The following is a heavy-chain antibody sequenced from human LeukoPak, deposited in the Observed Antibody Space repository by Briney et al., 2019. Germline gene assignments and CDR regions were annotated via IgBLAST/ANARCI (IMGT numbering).Heavy chain of an antibody. D-gene: IGHD3-22*01. V-gene: IGHV3-23*01. CDR1: GFTFSSYA. CDR3: AKDGEEYYYDSSGYYRRDYFDY. J-gene: IGHJ4*02. CDR2: ISGSGGST. Sequence: QPGGSLRLSCAASGFTFSSYAMSWVRQAPGKGLEWVSAISGSGGSTYYADSVKGRFTISRDNYKNTLYLQMNSLRAEDTAVYYCAKDGEEYYYDSSGYYRRDYFDYWGQGTLVTVSS.